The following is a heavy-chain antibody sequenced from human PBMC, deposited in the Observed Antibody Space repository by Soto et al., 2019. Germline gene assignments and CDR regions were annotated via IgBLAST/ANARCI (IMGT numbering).Heavy chain of an antibody. J-gene: IGHJ5*02. CDR3: ARRDSSSWFNWFDP. CDR2: IYYSGST. V-gene: IGHV4-59*08. Sequence: SETLSLTCTVSGGSISSYYWSWIRQPPGKGLEWIGYIYYSGSTNYNPSLKSRVTISVDTSKNQFSLKLSSVTAADTAVYYCARRDSSSWFNWFDPWGQGTL. CDR1: GGSISSYY. D-gene: IGHD6-13*01.